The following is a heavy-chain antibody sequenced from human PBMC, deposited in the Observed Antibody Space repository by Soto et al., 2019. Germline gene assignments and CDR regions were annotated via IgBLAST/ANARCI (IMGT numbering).Heavy chain of an antibody. J-gene: IGHJ4*01. CDR2: IIPIFGTA. CDR1: GGTFSSYA. Sequence: QVQLVQSGAEVKKPGSSVKVSCKASGGTFSSYAISWVRQAPGQGLEWMGGIIPIFGTANYAQKFQGRVTITAEESTSTAYMEQSSLRSEDTAVYYCARARNSRLELSGYYFDYWLHGTLVTVSS. CDR3: ARARNSRLELSGYYFDY. D-gene: IGHD6-25*01. V-gene: IGHV1-69*01.